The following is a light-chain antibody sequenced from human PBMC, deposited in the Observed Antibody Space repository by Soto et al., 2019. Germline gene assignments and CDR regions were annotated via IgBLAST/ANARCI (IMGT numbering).Light chain of an antibody. CDR2: GNN. CDR1: SSNIGAGYD. Sequence: QSVLTQPPSVSGAPGQRVTISCTGTSSNIGAGYDVHWYQQLPGTAPKLLIYGNNNWPSGVPDRFSGSKSGASASLAITALQAEDEADYYCQSYDSSLSASDVVFGGGTKLTVL. CDR3: QSYDSSLSASDVV. J-gene: IGLJ2*01. V-gene: IGLV1-40*01.